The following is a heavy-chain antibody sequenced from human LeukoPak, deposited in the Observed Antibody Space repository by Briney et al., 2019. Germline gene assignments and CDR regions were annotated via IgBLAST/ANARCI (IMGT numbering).Heavy chain of an antibody. D-gene: IGHD6-13*01. J-gene: IGHJ4*02. CDR3: ARSSSYSSSWYFDY. CDR2: IYYSGST. CDR1: GGSISSGNYY. Sequence: PSETLSLTCTVSGGSISSGNYYWSWIRQPPGKGLEWIGYIYYSGSTYYNPSLKSRIAISVDTSKNQFSLKLSSVTAADTAVYYCARSSSYSSSWYFDYWGQGTLVTVSS. V-gene: IGHV4-30-4*08.